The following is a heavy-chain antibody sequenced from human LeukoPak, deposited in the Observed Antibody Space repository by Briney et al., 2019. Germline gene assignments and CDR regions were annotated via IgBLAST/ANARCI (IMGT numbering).Heavy chain of an antibody. CDR3: VRWQSGSMFHPP. CDR2: IYYSGTT. V-gene: IGHV4-39*01. Sequence: PSETLSLTCTVSGGSISSSGHYWGWIRQPPGKGLEWIGSIYYSGTTAYNPSLKSRVTISVDTSKNQFSLKLSSVTAADTAVYDCVRWQSGSMFHPPWGQGTLVTVSS. D-gene: IGHD3-10*02. CDR1: GGSISSSGHY. J-gene: IGHJ5*02.